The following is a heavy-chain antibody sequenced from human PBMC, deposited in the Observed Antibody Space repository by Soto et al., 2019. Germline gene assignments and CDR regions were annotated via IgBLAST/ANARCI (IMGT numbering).Heavy chain of an antibody. V-gene: IGHV4-61*01. J-gene: IGHJ4*02. D-gene: IGHD5-18*01. Sequence: QVQLQESGPGLVKPSETLSLTCTVSGGSVSSGSYYWSWIRQPPGKGLEWIGYIYYSGSTNYNPSLKSRVTISVDTSKNQFSLKLSSVTAADTAVYYCAREAAPRGILRYSYGYFDYWGQGTLVTVSS. CDR3: AREAAPRGILRYSYGYFDY. CDR1: GGSVSSGSYY. CDR2: IYYSGST.